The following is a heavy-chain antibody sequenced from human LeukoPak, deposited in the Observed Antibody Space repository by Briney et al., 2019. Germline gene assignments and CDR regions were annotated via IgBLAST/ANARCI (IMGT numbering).Heavy chain of an antibody. CDR3: GRHRSGSGTYFIDY. J-gene: IGHJ4*02. Sequence: GGSLRLSCVVSGFTFSSYSMIWVRQAPGKGLQWVAHMKKDGSETKYVESVKGRFTISRDNAKKSLYLQMNSLRPEDTAVYYCGRHRSGSGTYFIDYWGQGTLVSVSS. CDR1: GFTFSSYS. D-gene: IGHD3-10*01. CDR2: MKKDGSET. V-gene: IGHV3-7*01.